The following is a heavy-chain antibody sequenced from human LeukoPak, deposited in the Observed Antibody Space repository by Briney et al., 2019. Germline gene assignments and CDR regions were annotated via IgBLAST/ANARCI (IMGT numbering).Heavy chain of an antibody. CDR1: GYSISSYY. D-gene: IGHD6-6*01. CDR2: IYTSRGT. V-gene: IGHV4-4*09. CDR3: ARLTRLSTSPDRYYLDY. Sequence: SETLSLTCTVSGYSISSYYRSWIRQPPGKGLEWIGYIYTSRGTNYIPSLKGRVTISIDTSKNQFYLKLSSVTAADSAVYYCARLTRLSTSPDRYYLDYWGQGTLVTVSS. J-gene: IGHJ4*02.